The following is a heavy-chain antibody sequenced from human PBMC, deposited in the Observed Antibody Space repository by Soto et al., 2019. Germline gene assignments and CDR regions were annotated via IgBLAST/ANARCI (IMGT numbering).Heavy chain of an antibody. CDR1: GFTFSSYA. CDR2: ISYDGSNK. J-gene: IGHJ3*02. Sequence: QVQLVESGGGVVQPGRSLRLSCAASGFTFSSYAMHWVRQAPGKGLEWVAVISYDGSNKYYADSVKGRFTISRDNSKNTLYLQMNSLRAEDTAVYYCARDSFAAAAGDAFDIWGRGTMVTVSS. D-gene: IGHD6-13*01. V-gene: IGHV3-30-3*01. CDR3: ARDSFAAAAGDAFDI.